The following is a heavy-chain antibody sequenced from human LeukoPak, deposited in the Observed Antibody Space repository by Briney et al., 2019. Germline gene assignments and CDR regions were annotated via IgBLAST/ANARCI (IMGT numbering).Heavy chain of an antibody. J-gene: IGHJ4*02. Sequence: GGSLRLSCAASGFTFSSYGMHWVRQAPGKGLEWVAFIRSDGSNKYYADSVKGRFTISRDNSKNTLYLQMNSLRAEDTAVYYCAREFRNAAIFGVVIILGDYWGQGTLVTVSS. CDR3: AREFRNAAIFGVVIILGDY. V-gene: IGHV3-30*02. D-gene: IGHD3-3*01. CDR2: IRSDGSNK. CDR1: GFTFSSYG.